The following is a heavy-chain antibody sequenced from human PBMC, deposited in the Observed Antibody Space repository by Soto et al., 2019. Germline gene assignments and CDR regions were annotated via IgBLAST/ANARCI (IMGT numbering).Heavy chain of an antibody. CDR2: MNPNSGNT. J-gene: IGHJ4*02. CDR3: ARGLAISYYYDSSGYYFDY. D-gene: IGHD3-22*01. CDR1: GYTFTSYD. V-gene: IGHV1-8*01. Sequence: QVQLVQSGAEVKKPGASVKVSCKASGYTFTSYDINWVRQATGQGLEWMGWMNPNSGNTGYAQNFQGRVTMTRNTSISTAYMELSSLRSEDTAVYYCARGLAISYYYDSSGYYFDYWGQGTLVTVSS.